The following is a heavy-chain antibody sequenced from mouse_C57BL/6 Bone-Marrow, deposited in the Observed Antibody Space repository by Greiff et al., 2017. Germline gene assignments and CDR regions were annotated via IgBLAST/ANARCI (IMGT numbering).Heavy chain of an antibody. CDR2: IYPSDSET. Sequence: VQLQQPGAELVRPGSSVKLSCKASGYTFTSYWMDWVKQRPGQGLEWIGNIYPSDSETNYNQKFKDKATLTVDKSSSTAYMQLSSLTAEDSAVYYCARRYDYDGAWLAYWGQGTLVTVSA. CDR1: GYTFTSYW. J-gene: IGHJ3*01. D-gene: IGHD2-4*01. CDR3: ARRYDYDGAWLAY. V-gene: IGHV1-61*01.